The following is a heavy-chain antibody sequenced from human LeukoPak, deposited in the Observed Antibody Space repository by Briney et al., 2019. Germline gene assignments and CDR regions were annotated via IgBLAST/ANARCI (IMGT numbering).Heavy chain of an antibody. CDR3: AKDLGYSGYDYSFDY. D-gene: IGHD5-12*01. J-gene: IGHJ4*02. CDR2: ISWNSGSI. CDR1: GFTFDDYA. V-gene: IGHV3-9*01. Sequence: GRSLRLSCAASGFTFDDYAMHWVRQAPGKGLEWVSGISWNSGSIGYADSVKGRFTISRDNAKTSLYLQMNSLRAEDTALYYCAKDLGYSGYDYSFDYWGQGTLVTVSS.